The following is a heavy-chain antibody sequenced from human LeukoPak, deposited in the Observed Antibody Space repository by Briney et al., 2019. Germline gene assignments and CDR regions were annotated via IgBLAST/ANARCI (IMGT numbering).Heavy chain of an antibody. CDR3: AKALNSGSYLYYFDY. CDR2: ISGSGGST. CDR1: GFTFSSYA. D-gene: IGHD1-26*01. J-gene: IGHJ4*02. Sequence: PGGSLRLSCAASGFTFSSYAMSWVRQAPGKGLEWVSAISGSGGSTYYADSVKGRFTISRDNSKNTLYLQMNSLRAEDTAVYYCAKALNSGSYLYYFDYWGQGTLVTVSS. V-gene: IGHV3-23*01.